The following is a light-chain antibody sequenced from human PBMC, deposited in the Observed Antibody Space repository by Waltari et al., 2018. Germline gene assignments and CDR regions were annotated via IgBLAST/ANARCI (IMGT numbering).Light chain of an antibody. V-gene: IGKV2-30*01. CDR2: KVF. CDR1: QSLLSSDGNTY. CDR3: MQLTQWPWT. J-gene: IGKJ1*01. Sequence: DAVLTQSPLSLPVTLGQPASISCRSSQSLLSSDGNTYLSWFQPRPGQSPRRLIYKVFNRDSGVPDRFSGSGSGTDFTLKISRVEAEDVGDYYCMQLTQWPWTFGQGTKVAVK.